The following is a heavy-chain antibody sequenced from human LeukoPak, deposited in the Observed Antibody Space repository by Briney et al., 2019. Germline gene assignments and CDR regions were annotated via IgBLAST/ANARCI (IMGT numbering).Heavy chain of an antibody. CDR3: AKEGKSTPRLLSGWFDP. CDR2: ISWNSGSI. CDR1: GFTFDDYA. V-gene: IGHV3-9*01. D-gene: IGHD3-10*01. Sequence: PGGSLRLSCAASGFTFDDYAMHWVRQAPGKGLEWVSGISWNSGSIGYADSVKGRFTISRDNAKNSLYLQMNSLRAEDTALYYCAKEGKSTPRLLSGWFDPWGQGTLVTVSS. J-gene: IGHJ5*02.